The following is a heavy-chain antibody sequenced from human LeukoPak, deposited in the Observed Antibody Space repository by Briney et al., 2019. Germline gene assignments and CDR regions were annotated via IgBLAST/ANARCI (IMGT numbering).Heavy chain of an antibody. CDR1: GFTFSSNA. J-gene: IGHJ4*02. V-gene: IGHV3-23*01. D-gene: IGHD6-19*01. Sequence: GSLRLSCAASGFTFSSNAMSWVRQAPGKGLEWVSAISGSGGSTYYADSVKGRFTISRDNSKNTLYLQMNSLRAEDTAVYYCAKDVRAVAGTYYFDYWGQGTLVTVSS. CDR2: ISGSGGST. CDR3: AKDVRAVAGTYYFDY.